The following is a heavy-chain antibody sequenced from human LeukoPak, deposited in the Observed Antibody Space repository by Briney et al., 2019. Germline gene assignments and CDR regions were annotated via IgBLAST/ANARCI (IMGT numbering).Heavy chain of an antibody. J-gene: IGHJ4*02. Sequence: QPGGSLRLSCEASGFTFSDYAMSWVRQAPGKGLEWVSGISGSGGGTYYADSVKGRFTISRDNSKNTLDLQMNSLRAEDTAVYYCTLRSGRPGVPLDYWGQGTLVTVSS. V-gene: IGHV3-23*01. D-gene: IGHD3-10*01. CDR2: ISGSGGGT. CDR1: GFTFSDYA. CDR3: TLRSGRPGVPLDY.